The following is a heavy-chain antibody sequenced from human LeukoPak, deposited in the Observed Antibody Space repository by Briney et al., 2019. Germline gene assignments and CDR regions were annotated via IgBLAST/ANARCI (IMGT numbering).Heavy chain of an antibody. CDR3: ARSSYCTGTSCPLLY. J-gene: IGHJ4*02. V-gene: IGHV4-31*03. CDR1: GGSISSGGYY. D-gene: IGHD2-15*01. Sequence: SETLSLTCTVSGGSISSGGYYWSWIRQHPGKGLEWMGYFYHSEKTYYSPSLQSRLIMSVDTSKNQFSLELSSVTAADSAVYYCARSSYCTGTSCPLLYWGQGTLVTVSS. CDR2: FYHSEKT.